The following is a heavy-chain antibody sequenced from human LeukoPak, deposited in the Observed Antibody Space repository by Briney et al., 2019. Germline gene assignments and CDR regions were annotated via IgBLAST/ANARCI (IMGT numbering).Heavy chain of an antibody. CDR3: AKVASIAAAGEFGS. D-gene: IGHD6-13*01. Sequence: GGSLRLSSAASGFTFSSYGMHWVRQAPGKGLEWVAFIRYDGSGKYYGDSVKGRFTISRDISKNTLHLQMNSLRAEDTAVYYCAKVASIAAAGEFGSWGQGTLVTVSS. CDR1: GFTFSSYG. J-gene: IGHJ4*02. V-gene: IGHV3-30*02. CDR2: IRYDGSGK.